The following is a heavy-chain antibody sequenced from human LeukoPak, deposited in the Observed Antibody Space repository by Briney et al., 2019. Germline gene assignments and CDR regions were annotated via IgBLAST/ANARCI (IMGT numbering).Heavy chain of an antibody. D-gene: IGHD2-15*01. Sequence: GGSLRLSCTASGFTFGEYSMSWVRQAPGKGLEWVGFIRKQDGTTEYAASVRGRFTTSSDESNRIAYLQMNSLKTEDTAVYHCNRWHISGVSYSNVWGQGTPVTVSS. J-gene: IGHJ4*02. CDR1: GFTFGEYS. CDR3: NRWHISGVSYSNV. V-gene: IGHV3-49*04. CDR2: IRKQDGTT.